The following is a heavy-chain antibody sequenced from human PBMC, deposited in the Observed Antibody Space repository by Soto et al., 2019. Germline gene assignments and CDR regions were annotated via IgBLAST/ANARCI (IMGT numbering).Heavy chain of an antibody. CDR2: ISSSGSTI. Sequence: QVQLVESGGGLVKPGGSLRLSCAASGFAFSDPYMSWIRLAPGKGLEWISYISSSGSTIYYADSMKGRFTISRDNAKKSLYLQMDSLTADDTAVYYCARGGASVTTPFDYWCQGTQVTVSS. J-gene: IGHJ4*02. V-gene: IGHV3-11*01. CDR3: ARGGASVTTPFDY. CDR1: GFAFSDPY. D-gene: IGHD4-17*01.